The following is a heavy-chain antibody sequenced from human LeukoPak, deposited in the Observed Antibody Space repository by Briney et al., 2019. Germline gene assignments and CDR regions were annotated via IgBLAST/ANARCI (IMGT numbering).Heavy chain of an antibody. Sequence: GGSLRLSCAASGFTFNSYRMSWVRQAPGKGLEWVANIKQDGSEKNYVDSVRGRFTISRDTAENSLYLEMNRLRDEDMAVYYCARVGSFGELTRHPVGDSWGQGTLVIVSS. CDR3: ARVGSFGELTRHPVGDS. CDR1: GFTFNSYR. CDR2: IKQDGSEK. V-gene: IGHV3-7*01. D-gene: IGHD3-10*01. J-gene: IGHJ4*02.